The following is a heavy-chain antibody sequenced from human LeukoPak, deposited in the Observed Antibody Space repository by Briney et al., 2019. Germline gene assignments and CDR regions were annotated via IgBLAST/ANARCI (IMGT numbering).Heavy chain of an antibody. Sequence: GGSLRLSCAASGFTFSSYWMHWVRQAPGKGLVWVSRINSDGSSTNYADSVKGRFTISRDNAKNTLYLQMNSLRAEDMAVYYCARGLVVPAAMRGYYYYYGMDVWGRGTTVTVSS. J-gene: IGHJ6*02. D-gene: IGHD2-2*01. V-gene: IGHV3-74*01. CDR3: ARGLVVPAAMRGYYYYYGMDV. CDR1: GFTFSSYW. CDR2: INSDGSST.